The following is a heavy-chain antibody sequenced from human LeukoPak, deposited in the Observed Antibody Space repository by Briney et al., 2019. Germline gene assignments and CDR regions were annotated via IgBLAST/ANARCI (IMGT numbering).Heavy chain of an antibody. J-gene: IGHJ4*02. CDR2: IYTSGST. V-gene: IGHV4-4*07. Sequence: SETPSLTCTVSGGSISSYYWSWIRQPAGKGLEWIGRIYTSGSTNYNPSLKSRVTMSVDTSKNQFSLKLSSVTAADTAVYYCARDHTYYDYVWGSYRSYYFDYWGQGTLVTVSS. D-gene: IGHD3-16*02. CDR3: ARDHTYYDYVWGSYRSYYFDY. CDR1: GGSISSYY.